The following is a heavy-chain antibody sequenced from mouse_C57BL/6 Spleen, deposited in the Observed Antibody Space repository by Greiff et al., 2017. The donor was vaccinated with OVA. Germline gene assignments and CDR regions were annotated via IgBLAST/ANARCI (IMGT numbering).Heavy chain of an antibody. D-gene: IGHD2-14*01. Sequence: EVQLQQSVAELVRPGASVKLSCTASGFNIKNTYMHWVKQRPEQGLEWIGRIDPANGNTNYAPKFQGKATLTADTSSNTAYLQLRSLTSEDTAIYYCARDEYDVGYYAMDYWGQGTSVTVSS. V-gene: IGHV14-3*01. CDR2: IDPANGNT. CDR3: ARDEYDVGYYAMDY. J-gene: IGHJ4*01. CDR1: GFNIKNTY.